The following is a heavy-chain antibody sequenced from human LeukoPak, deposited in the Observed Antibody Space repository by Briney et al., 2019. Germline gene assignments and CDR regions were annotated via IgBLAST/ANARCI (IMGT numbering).Heavy chain of an antibody. CDR2: IYSGGST. V-gene: IGHV3-66*01. Sequence: GGSLRLSCAASGFTVSSNYMSWVRQAPGKGLEWVSVIYSGGSTYYADSVKGRFTISRDNSKNTLYLQMNSLRAEDTAVYYCARDGVDTAMGPASYYYGMDVWGQGTTVTVSS. J-gene: IGHJ6*02. CDR1: GFTVSSNY. D-gene: IGHD5-18*01. CDR3: ARDGVDTAMGPASYYYGMDV.